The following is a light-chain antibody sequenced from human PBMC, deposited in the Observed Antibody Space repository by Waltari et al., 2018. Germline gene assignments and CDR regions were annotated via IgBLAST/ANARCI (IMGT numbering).Light chain of an antibody. CDR1: ALPNQY. CDR2: KDS. CDR3: QSTDSSGTSVV. J-gene: IGLJ2*01. V-gene: IGLV3-25*03. Sequence: SYELTQPPSVSVSPGQTARITCSGDALPNQYAYWYQKKPGQAPVVVIYKDSERPSGSPGRFSGSTSGTPVTLSISGVQAEDEADYYCQSTDSSGTSVVFGGGTKLTVL.